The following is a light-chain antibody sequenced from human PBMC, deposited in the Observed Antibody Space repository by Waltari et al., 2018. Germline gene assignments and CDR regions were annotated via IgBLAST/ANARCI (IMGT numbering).Light chain of an antibody. CDR2: GAS. CDR3: QQYGSSAGT. J-gene: IGKJ1*01. V-gene: IGKV3-20*01. Sequence: EIVLTQSPGTLSLSPGERATLSCRASQSVSSNSLAWYQQKPGQAPRLLIYGASSRATGITDRFSGSGSGTDFTLTISRLEREDFAVFYCQQYGSSAGTFGQGTKVEIK. CDR1: QSVSSNS.